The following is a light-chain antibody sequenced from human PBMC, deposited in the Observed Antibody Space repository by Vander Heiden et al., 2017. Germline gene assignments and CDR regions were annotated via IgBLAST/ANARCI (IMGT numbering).Light chain of an antibody. CDR2: DAS. Sequence: EIELSQSPAPLSLSPRERATLSCRASQSVSSYLAWYQQKPGQAPRLLIYDASNRATGIPARFSGSGSGTDFTLTISSLEPEDFAVYYCQQRSNWLTFGGGTKVEIK. V-gene: IGKV3-11*01. CDR3: QQRSNWLT. CDR1: QSVSSY. J-gene: IGKJ4*01.